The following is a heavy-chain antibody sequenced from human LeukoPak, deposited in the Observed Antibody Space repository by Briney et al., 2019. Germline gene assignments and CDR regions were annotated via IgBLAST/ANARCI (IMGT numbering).Heavy chain of an antibody. CDR3: AKPHRQLWLRAYYFDY. CDR1: GFTFSSYA. Sequence: GGSLRLSCAASGFTFSSYAMSWVRQAPGKGLEWVSAISSSGGSTYYADSVKGRFTISRDNSKNTLYLQMNSLRAEDTAVYYCAKPHRQLWLRAYYFDYWGQGTLVTVSS. J-gene: IGHJ4*02. CDR2: ISSSGGST. D-gene: IGHD5-18*01. V-gene: IGHV3-23*01.